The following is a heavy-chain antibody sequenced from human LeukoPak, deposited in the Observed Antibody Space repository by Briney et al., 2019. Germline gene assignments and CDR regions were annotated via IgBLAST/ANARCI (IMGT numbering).Heavy chain of an antibody. V-gene: IGHV1-58*02. J-gene: IGHJ4*02. Sequence: TSVTVSCKASGFTYTTSTMHWVRQAHGHRLEWIGWIVVGSGNTNYAQKFQERVTITRDMSTSTAYMELSSLRSEDTAAYYCAAASDNWNYSGYDYWGQGTLVTVSS. CDR2: IVVGSGNT. CDR3: AAASDNWNYSGYDY. CDR1: GFTYTTST. D-gene: IGHD1-7*01.